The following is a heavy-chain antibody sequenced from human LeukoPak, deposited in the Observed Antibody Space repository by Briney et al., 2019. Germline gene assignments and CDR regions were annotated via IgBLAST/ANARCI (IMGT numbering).Heavy chain of an antibody. CDR3: ARDLGVIAFDY. Sequence: PSETLSLTCAVYGGSFSGYYWSWIRQPPGKGLEWIGEINHSGSTNYNPSLKSRVTMSVDTSKNQFSLKLSSVTAADTAVYYCARDLGVIAFDYWGQGTLVTVSS. V-gene: IGHV4-34*01. D-gene: IGHD2-21*01. J-gene: IGHJ4*02. CDR2: INHSGST. CDR1: GGSFSGYY.